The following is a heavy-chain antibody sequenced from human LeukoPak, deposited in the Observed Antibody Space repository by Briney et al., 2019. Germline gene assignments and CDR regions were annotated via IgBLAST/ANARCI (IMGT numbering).Heavy chain of an antibody. D-gene: IGHD1-1*01. CDR2: ISSSSSYI. CDR3: ARCTTGKTFGSLREIKKSREIDF. CDR1: GFTFSSYS. J-gene: IGHJ4*02. Sequence: GGSLRLSCAASGFTFSSYSMNWVRQAPGKGLEWVSSISSSSSYINYADSVRGRFTISRDNAKNSLFLQMDSLRGEDTAVYYCARCTTGKTFGSLREIKKSREIDFWGQGTLVTVSS. V-gene: IGHV3-21*01.